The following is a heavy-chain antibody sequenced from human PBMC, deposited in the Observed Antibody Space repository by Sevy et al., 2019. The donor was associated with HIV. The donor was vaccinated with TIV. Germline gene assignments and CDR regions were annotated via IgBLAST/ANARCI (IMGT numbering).Heavy chain of an antibody. J-gene: IGHJ3*01. CDR2: LFPGNSDI. D-gene: IGHD2-15*01. Sequence: GGSLRLSCRASGYNFAAHWIGWVRQMPGKGLEWMGILFPGNSDIRSFQGHVTVSVDKSINTAYLQWANLRASDSAMYFCARGGHLPLDAFDLWGPGTKVTVSS. CDR1: GYNFAAHW. CDR3: ARGGHLPLDAFDL. V-gene: IGHV5-51*01.